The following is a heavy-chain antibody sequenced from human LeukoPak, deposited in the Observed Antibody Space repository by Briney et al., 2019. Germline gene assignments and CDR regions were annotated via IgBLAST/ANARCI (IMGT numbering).Heavy chain of an antibody. CDR1: GGSISSYY. D-gene: IGHD2-2*01. CDR2: IYTSGST. Sequence: SETLSLTCTVSGGSISSYYWSWIRQPAGKGLEWIGRIYTSGSTNYNPSLKSRVTMSVDTSKNQFSLKLSSVTAADTAVYYCARDGSDVVVPAARYGMDVWGQGTTVTVSS. J-gene: IGHJ6*02. CDR3: ARDGSDVVVPAARYGMDV. V-gene: IGHV4-4*07.